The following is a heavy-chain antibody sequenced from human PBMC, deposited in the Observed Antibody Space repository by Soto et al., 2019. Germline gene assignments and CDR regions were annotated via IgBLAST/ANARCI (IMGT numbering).Heavy chain of an antibody. D-gene: IGHD3-3*01. CDR3: ARDFAYFDS. V-gene: IGHV4-61*08. J-gene: IGHJ4*02. CDR2: VYHTGRT. CDR1: GVTMSYGAYS. Sequence: SETLSLTCSVSGVTMSYGAYSWNWIRQSPGKGLEWIGYVYHTGRTSYNPSLKSRVSISIDTSKNQFSLNLDSVTAADTAVYFCARDFAYFDSWGQGTLVTVSS.